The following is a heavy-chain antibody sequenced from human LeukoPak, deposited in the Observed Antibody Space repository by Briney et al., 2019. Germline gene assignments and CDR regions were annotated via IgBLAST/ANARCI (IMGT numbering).Heavy chain of an antibody. CDR2: ISAYNGNT. J-gene: IGHJ5*02. V-gene: IGHV1-18*01. Sequence: ASVKVSCKASGYTFTSYGISWVRQAPGQGLEWMGWISAYNGNTNYAQKLQGRVTMTTDTSTSTAYMELRSLRSDDTAVYYCAKMTTVNYWFDPWGQGTLVTVSS. D-gene: IGHD4-11*01. CDR1: GYTFTSYG. CDR3: AKMTTVNYWFDP.